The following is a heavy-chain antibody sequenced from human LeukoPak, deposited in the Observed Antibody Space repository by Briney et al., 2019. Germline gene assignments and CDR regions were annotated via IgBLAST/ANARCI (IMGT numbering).Heavy chain of an antibody. V-gene: IGHV1-69*04. D-gene: IGHD6-13*01. CDR1: GGTFSSYA. Sequence: KISCKASGGTFSSYAISWVRQAPGQGLEWMGRIIPILGIANYAQKFQGRVTITADKSTSTAYMELSSLRSEDTAVYYCARGRSSWYSLNAFDIWGQGTMVTVSS. CDR3: ARGRSSWYSLNAFDI. CDR2: IIPILGIA. J-gene: IGHJ3*02.